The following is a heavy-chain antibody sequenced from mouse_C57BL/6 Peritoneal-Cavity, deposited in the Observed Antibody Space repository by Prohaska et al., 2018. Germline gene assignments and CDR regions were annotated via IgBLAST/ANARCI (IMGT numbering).Heavy chain of an antibody. CDR3: ERGVSVFVS. V-gene: IGHV1-76*01. Sequence: QVQLKQSGAELVRPGASLKLSCKASGYTFTDYYINWVKQRPGQGLEWIARIYPGSGNTYYNEKFKGKATLTAEKSASTAYMKLSSLTSEDCAVQLCERGVSVFVSWRQGTTLNVSS. CDR1: GYTFTDYY. CDR2: IYPGSGNT. J-gene: IGHJ2*01.